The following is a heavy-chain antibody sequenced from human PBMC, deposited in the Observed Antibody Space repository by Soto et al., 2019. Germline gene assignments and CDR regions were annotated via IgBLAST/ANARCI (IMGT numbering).Heavy chain of an antibody. V-gene: IGHV4-34*01. D-gene: IGHD3-10*01. CDR2: INHSGST. CDR3: ARGQRKGWFGELYGGGARYYYGMDV. J-gene: IGHJ6*02. CDR1: GGSFSGYY. Sequence: SETLSLTCAVYGGSFSGYYWSWIRQPPGKGLEWIGEINHSGSTNYNPSLKSRVTISVDTSKNQFSLKLGSVTAADTAVYYCARGQRKGWFGELYGGGARYYYGMDVWGQGTTVTVSS.